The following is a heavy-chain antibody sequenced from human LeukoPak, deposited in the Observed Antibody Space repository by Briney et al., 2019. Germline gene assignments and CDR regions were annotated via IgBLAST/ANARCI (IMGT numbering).Heavy chain of an antibody. Sequence: PSKTLSLTCAVYGASFNDYYWSWIRHSPTKGLEWIGEVNPSGSAKYNPSLRSRVTISADKYKKQFFLRLSPVAAADSGVYYCARERASNNHDNWFDPWGQGTLVTVSS. V-gene: IGHV4-34*01. J-gene: IGHJ5*02. CDR3: ARERASNNHDNWFDP. CDR1: GASFNDYY. CDR2: VNPSGSA.